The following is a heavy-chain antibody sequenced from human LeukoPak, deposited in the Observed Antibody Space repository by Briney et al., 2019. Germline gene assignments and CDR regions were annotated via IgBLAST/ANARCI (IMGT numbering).Heavy chain of an antibody. J-gene: IGHJ4*02. CDR1: GGSISSGDYY. CDR2: IYYSGST. Sequence: PSETLSLTCTVSGGSISSGDYYWSWIRQPPGKGLEWIGYIYYSGSTYYNPSLKSRVTISVDTSKNQFSLKPSSVTAADTAVYYCARAPRPSIWIYDYWGQGTLVTVSS. CDR3: ARAPRPSIWIYDY. D-gene: IGHD3-3*01. V-gene: IGHV4-30-4*01.